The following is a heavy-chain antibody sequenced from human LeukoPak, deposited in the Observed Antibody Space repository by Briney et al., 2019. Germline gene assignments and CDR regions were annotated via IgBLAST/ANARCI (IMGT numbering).Heavy chain of an antibody. CDR2: ISSSGSTI. CDR1: GFTFSSYE. J-gene: IGHJ4*02. D-gene: IGHD2-2*02. V-gene: IGHV3-48*03. Sequence: PGGSLRLSCAASGFTFSSYEMNWVRQAPGKGLEWVSYISSSGSTIYYADSVKGRFTISRDNAKNSLYLQMNSLRAEDTAVYYCARGGYCSSTSCHNLDFDYWGQGTLVTVSS. CDR3: ARGGYCSSTSCHNLDFDY.